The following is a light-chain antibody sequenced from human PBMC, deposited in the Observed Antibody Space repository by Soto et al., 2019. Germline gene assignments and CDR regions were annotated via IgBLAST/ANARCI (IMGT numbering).Light chain of an antibody. V-gene: IGKV3-15*01. Sequence: EIVMTQSPATLSVSPGERATLSCRASQSVGSNLAWYQRKPGQAPRLLIYGTSTRATGIPARFSGSGSGTEFTLTISSLQSEDFAVYYCQQYKNWPPITFGPGTKVDIK. J-gene: IGKJ3*01. CDR2: GTS. CDR1: QSVGSN. CDR3: QQYKNWPPIT.